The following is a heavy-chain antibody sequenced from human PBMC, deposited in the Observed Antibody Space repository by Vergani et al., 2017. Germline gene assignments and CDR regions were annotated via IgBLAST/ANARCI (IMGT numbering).Heavy chain of an antibody. D-gene: IGHD3-9*01. CDR3: ARGDYGILTGYRY. CDR2: INPSGGHT. J-gene: IGHJ4*02. CDR1: GYTFSNHY. V-gene: IGHV1-46*03. Sequence: QVQVVQSGAEVKKSGASVKVSCKTSGYTFSNHYMHWVRQAPGQGLEWMGIINPSGGHTNYAQKFRGRVTMTRDTSTSTVYMELSSLRSEDTAIYYCARGDYGILTGYRYWGQGTLVTVSA.